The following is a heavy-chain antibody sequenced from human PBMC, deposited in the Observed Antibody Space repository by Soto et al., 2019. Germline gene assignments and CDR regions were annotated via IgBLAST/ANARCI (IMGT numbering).Heavy chain of an antibody. J-gene: IGHJ4*02. V-gene: IGHV4-59*01. Sequence: SETLSLTCTVSGGSISSYYWSWIRQPPGRGLEWIGYIYYSGSTNYNPSLKSRVTISVDTSKNQFSLKLSSVTAADTAVYYCARGTGLYSSSDYWGQGTLVTVSS. D-gene: IGHD6-6*01. CDR1: GGSISSYY. CDR2: IYYSGST. CDR3: ARGTGLYSSSDY.